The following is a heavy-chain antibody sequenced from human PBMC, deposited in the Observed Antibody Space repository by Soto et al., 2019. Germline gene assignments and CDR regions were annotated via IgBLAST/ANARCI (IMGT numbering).Heavy chain of an antibody. V-gene: IGHV1-46*01. CDR3: ARDGARFTIFGVVTLYGMDV. CDR1: GYTFTSYY. Sequence: ASVKVSCKASGYTFTSYYMHWVRQAPGQGLEWMGIINPSGGSTSYAQKFQGRVTMTRDTSTSTVYMELSSLRSEDTAVYYCARDGARFTIFGVVTLYGMDVWGQGPKVPVYS. J-gene: IGHJ6*02. CDR2: INPSGGST. D-gene: IGHD3-3*01.